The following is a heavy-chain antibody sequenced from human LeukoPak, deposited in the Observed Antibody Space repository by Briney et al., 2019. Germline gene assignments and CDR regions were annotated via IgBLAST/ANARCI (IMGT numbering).Heavy chain of an antibody. CDR3: TTYYYDSSGYYP. Sequence: GGSLRLSCAASGFTFSNAWMSWVHQAPGKGLEWVGRIKSKTDGGTTDYAAPVKGRFTISRDDSKNTLYLQMNSLKTEDTAVYYCTTYYYDSSGYYPWGQGTLVTVSS. V-gene: IGHV3-15*01. CDR2: IKSKTDGGTT. J-gene: IGHJ5*02. CDR1: GFTFSNAW. D-gene: IGHD3-22*01.